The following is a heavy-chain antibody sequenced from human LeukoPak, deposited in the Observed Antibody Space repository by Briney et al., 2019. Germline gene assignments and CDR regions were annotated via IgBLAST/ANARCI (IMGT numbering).Heavy chain of an antibody. D-gene: IGHD3-9*01. CDR3: AKDRLIRYFDWLLS. J-gene: IGHJ4*02. Sequence: PGGSLRPSCAASGFTFDDYAMTWVRQAPGKGLESVAFIRYDGSNKYYADSVKGRFTISRDNSKNTLYLQMNSLRAEDTAVYYCAKDRLIRYFDWLLSWGQGTLVTVSS. CDR1: GFTFDDYA. V-gene: IGHV3-30*02. CDR2: IRYDGSNK.